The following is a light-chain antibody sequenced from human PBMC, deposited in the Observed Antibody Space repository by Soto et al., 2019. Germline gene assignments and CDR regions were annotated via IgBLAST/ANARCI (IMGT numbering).Light chain of an antibody. J-gene: IGLJ3*02. Sequence: QSVLTQPPSASGTPGQRVTISCSGSSSNIGSNYVYWYQQLPGTAPKLLIYRNNQQPSGVPDRFSGSKSGTSASLAISGLRSEDEADYYCAAWDDSLSANWVFGGGTKLTVL. CDR1: SSNIGSNY. CDR2: RNN. CDR3: AAWDDSLSANWV. V-gene: IGLV1-47*01.